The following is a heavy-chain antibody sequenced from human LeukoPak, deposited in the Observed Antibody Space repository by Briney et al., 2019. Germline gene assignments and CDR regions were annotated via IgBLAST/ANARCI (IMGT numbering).Heavy chain of an antibody. V-gene: IGHV4-31*03. CDR3: ARRYSGHYYVVPNNPVSDAFDI. CDR2: IYYSGST. Sequence: SQTLSLTCTVSGGSISSGGYYWSWIRQHPGKGLEWIGYIYYSGSTYYNPSLKSRVTISVDTSKNQFSLKLSSVTAADTAVYYCARRYSGHYYVVPNNPVSDAFDIWGQGTMVTVSS. J-gene: IGHJ3*02. D-gene: IGHD3-22*01. CDR1: GGSISSGGYY.